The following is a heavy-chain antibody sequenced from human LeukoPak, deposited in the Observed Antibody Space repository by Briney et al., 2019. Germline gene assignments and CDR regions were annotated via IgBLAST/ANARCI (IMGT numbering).Heavy chain of an antibody. J-gene: IGHJ4*02. D-gene: IGHD3-10*01. CDR3: AKARYYYGSGSYLDY. V-gene: IGHV3-30*02. CDR2: IRYDGSNK. CDR1: GFTFSSYS. Sequence: GGSLRLSCAASGFTFSSYSMNWVRQAPGKGLEWVAFIRYDGSNKYYADSVKGRFTISRDNSKNTLYLQMNSLRAEDTAVYYCAKARYYYGSGSYLDYWGQGTLVTVSS.